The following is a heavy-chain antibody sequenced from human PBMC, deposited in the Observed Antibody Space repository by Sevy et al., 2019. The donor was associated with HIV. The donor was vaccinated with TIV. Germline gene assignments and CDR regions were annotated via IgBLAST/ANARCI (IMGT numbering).Heavy chain of an antibody. D-gene: IGHD2-15*01. CDR3: TRDIVVVNYYYYYGMDV. V-gene: IGHV3-49*04. CDR2: IRSKAYGGTT. J-gene: IGHJ6*02. CDR1: GFTFGDYA. Sequence: GGSLRLSCTASGFTFGDYAMSWVRQAPGKGLEWVGFIRSKAYGGTTEYAASVKGRVTISRDDSKSIAYLQMNSLKTEDTAVYYCTRDIVVVNYYYYYGMDVWGQGTTVTVSS.